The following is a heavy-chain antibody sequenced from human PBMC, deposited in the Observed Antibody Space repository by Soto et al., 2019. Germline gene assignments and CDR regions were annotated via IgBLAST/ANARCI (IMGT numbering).Heavy chain of an antibody. CDR3: ARVPYYDFWSGYAPRRPMDV. CDR2: IIPIFGTA. V-gene: IGHV1-69*06. D-gene: IGHD3-3*01. CDR1: GGTFSSYA. J-gene: IGHJ6*02. Sequence: ASVKVSCKASGGTFSSYAISWVRQAPGQGLEWMGGIIPIFGTANYAQKFQGRVTITADKSTSTAYMELSSLRSEDTAVYYCARVPYYDFWSGYAPRRPMDVWGQGTTVTVSS.